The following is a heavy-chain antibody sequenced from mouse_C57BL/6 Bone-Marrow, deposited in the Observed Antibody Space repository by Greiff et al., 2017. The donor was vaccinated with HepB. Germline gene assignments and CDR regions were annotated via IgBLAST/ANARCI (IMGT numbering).Heavy chain of an antibody. D-gene: IGHD1-1*01. Sequence: QVQLQQSGPELVKPGASVKISCKASGYAFSSSWMNWVKQRPGKGLEWIGRIYPGDGDTNYNGKVKGKATMTADKSSSTAYMQLSSLTSADSAVYFCATAVVATRYFDVWGTGTTVTVSS. V-gene: IGHV1-82*01. CDR1: GYAFSSSW. CDR2: IYPGDGDT. CDR3: ATAVVATRYFDV. J-gene: IGHJ1*03.